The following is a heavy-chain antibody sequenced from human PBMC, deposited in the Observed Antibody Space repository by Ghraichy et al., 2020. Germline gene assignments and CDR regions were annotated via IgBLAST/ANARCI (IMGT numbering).Heavy chain of an antibody. CDR2: ISGSGGST. J-gene: IGHJ6*02. CDR1: GFTFSSYA. CDR3: AKWNVVVPAARNYYYYGMDV. V-gene: IGHV3-23*01. Sequence: GGSLRLSCAASGFTFSSYAMSWVRQAPGKGLEWVSAISGSGGSTYYADSVKGRFTISRDNSKNTLYLQMNSLRAEDTAVYYCAKWNVVVPAARNYYYYGMDVWGQGTTVTVSS. D-gene: IGHD2-2*01.